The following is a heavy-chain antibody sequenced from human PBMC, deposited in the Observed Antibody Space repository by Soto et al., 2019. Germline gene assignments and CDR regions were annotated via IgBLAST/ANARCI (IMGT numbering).Heavy chain of an antibody. CDR3: ARDLGDYYDSSGYWFDP. J-gene: IGHJ5*02. CDR2: INPNSGGT. V-gene: IGHV1-2*02. CDR1: GYTFTGYY. Sequence: PSVKVSCKASGYTFTGYYMHWVRQAPGQGLEWMGWINPNSGGTNYAQKFQGRVTMTRDTSISTAYMELSRLRSDDTAVYYCARDLGDYYDSSGYWFDPWGQGTLVTVSA. D-gene: IGHD3-22*01.